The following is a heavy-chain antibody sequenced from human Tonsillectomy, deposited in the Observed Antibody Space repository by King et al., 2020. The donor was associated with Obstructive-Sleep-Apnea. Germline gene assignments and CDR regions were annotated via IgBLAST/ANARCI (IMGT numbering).Heavy chain of an antibody. D-gene: IGHD5-24*01. CDR3: ASSGWLQFLDY. CDR2: IKEDGSDK. J-gene: IGHJ4*02. Sequence: VQLVESGGGLVQPGGSLRLSCAASGFTFSSFWMSWVRQAPGKGLEWVANIKEDGSDKYYVDSVKGRFTISRDNAKNSLYLQMSSLRAEDTAVYYCASSGWLQFLDYWGQGTLVTVSS. CDR1: GFTFSSFW. V-gene: IGHV3-7*01.